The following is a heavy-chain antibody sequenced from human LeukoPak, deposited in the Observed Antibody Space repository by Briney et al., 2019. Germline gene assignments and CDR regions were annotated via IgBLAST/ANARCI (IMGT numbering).Heavy chain of an antibody. D-gene: IGHD1-26*01. CDR1: GYTFSNYD. Sequence: VASVKVSCKASGYTFSNYDVHWVRQAPGQRLEWMGWINAGNGDTKYSQDFQGRVIITRDTSARTTYMELSSLSSDDMAVYYCARGSGLYQSPAGRGVFDYWGQGTLVTVSS. CDR3: ARGSGLYQSPAGRGVFDY. CDR2: INAGNGDT. V-gene: IGHV1-3*03. J-gene: IGHJ4*02.